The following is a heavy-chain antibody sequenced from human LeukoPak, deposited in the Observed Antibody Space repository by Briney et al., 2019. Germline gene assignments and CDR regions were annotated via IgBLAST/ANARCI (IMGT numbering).Heavy chain of an antibody. V-gene: IGHV3-33*06. Sequence: PGGSLRLSCAPSGFTFSSYGMHWARQAPGKGREWVAVIWYDGSNKYYADSVKGRFTISRDNSKNTLYLQMNSLRAEDTAVYYCAKAIKYYYYYMDVWGKGTTVTVSS. CDR2: IWYDGSNK. D-gene: IGHD2-21*01. CDR1: GFTFSSYG. J-gene: IGHJ6*03. CDR3: AKAIKYYYYYMDV.